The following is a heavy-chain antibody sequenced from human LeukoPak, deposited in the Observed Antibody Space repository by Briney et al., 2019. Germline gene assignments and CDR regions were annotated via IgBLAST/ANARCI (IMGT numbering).Heavy chain of an antibody. CDR2: VSYSGSA. J-gene: IGHJ4*02. V-gene: IGHV4-39*07. CDR1: GASVSISTYY. Sequence: SETLSLTCTVSGASVSISTYYWAWIRQPPGEGPDWIGSVSYSGSAHYNPSLNSRVTMSIDTSKNQFSLHLSSVTAADTAVYYCASDFLYENYPDYFDFWGQGTLVTVSS. D-gene: IGHD1-7*01. CDR3: ASDFLYENYPDYFDF.